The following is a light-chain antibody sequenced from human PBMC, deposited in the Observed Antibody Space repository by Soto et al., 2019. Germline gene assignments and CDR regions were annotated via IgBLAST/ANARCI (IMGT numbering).Light chain of an antibody. V-gene: IGKV1-5*01. CDR2: DAS. CDR3: QQYNSYPWK. Sequence: DIQMTQSPSTLSASVGDIVTITCRASQRISSWWAWYQQKPGKAPKLLIYDASSLESGVPSRFSGSGSGTEFTLTISSLQPDDFATYYCQQYNSYPWKFGQGTKGDI. J-gene: IGKJ1*01. CDR1: QRISSW.